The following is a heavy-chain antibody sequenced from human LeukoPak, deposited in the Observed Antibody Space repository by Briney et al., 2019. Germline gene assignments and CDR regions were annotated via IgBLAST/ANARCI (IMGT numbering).Heavy chain of an antibody. CDR3: AKGSCRSTSCYVRQYYFDS. V-gene: IGHV3-23*01. D-gene: IGHD2-2*01. CDR1: GFTFSNYA. Sequence: SGGSLRLSCTASGFTFSNYAMSWVRQAPGKGLEWVSAISGSGGSTYYADSVKGRLTISRDNSRNALYLQMNSLRADDTAAYFCAKGSCRSTSCYVRQYYFDSWGQGTLVTVSS. CDR2: ISGSGGST. J-gene: IGHJ4*02.